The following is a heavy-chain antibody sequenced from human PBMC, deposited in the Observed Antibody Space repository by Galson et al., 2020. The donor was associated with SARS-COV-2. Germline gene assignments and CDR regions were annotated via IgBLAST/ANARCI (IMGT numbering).Heavy chain of an antibody. V-gene: IGHV3-30*04. J-gene: IGHJ1*01. CDR1: GFTFSSYA. D-gene: IGHD1-26*01. Sequence: GGSLRLSCAASGFTFSSYAMHWVRQAPGKGLEWVAVISYDGSNKYYADSVKGRFTISRDNSKNTLYLQMNSLRAEDTAVYYCARPYSGSYKGNVGLWGEGPLVTVTS. CDR3: ARPYSGSYKGNVGL. CDR2: ISYDGSNK.